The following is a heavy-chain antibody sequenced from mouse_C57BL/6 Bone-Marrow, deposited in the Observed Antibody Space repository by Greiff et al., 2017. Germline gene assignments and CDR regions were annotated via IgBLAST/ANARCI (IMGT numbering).Heavy chain of an antibody. CDR3: TGVGSGCAY. Sequence: QVQLQQSGAELVRPGASVTLSCKASGYKFTDYEMHWVKQTPVHGLEWIGAIDPETGGTASNQKFKGKAILLADNSSRTAYMELRSLTSEVSAVYYCTGVGSGCAYWGQWTLVTVSA. CDR2: IDPETGGT. J-gene: IGHJ3*01. V-gene: IGHV1-15*01. CDR1: GYKFTDYE.